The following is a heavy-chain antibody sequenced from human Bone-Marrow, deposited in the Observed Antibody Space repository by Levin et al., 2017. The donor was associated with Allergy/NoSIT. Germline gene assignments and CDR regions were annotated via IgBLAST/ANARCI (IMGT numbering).Heavy chain of an antibody. V-gene: IGHV5-51*01. D-gene: IGHD4-23*01. CDR3: AKSTTVAYFDS. CDR1: GYTSTTYW. J-gene: IGHJ4*02. Sequence: GESLKISCKGSGYTSTTYWIGWVRQVPGKGLDYIGFIYPNDSDTKYNPSFQGQVTISADKSINTAYLQWRSLKASDTAIYFCAKSTTVAYFDSWGQGTLVTVTA. CDR2: IYPNDSDT.